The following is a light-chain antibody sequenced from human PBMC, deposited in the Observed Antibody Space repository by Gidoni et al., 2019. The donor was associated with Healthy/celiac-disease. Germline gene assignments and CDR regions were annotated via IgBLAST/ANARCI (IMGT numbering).Light chain of an antibody. Sequence: EMGLTQFQATLALSPGERATLPCRASQSVSSSYLAWYQQKPGQAPRLPIYGASSRATSIPDRFSDSGSGTDFTLTISRLEPEDFAVYYCQQYGSSPSITFGQGTRLEIK. CDR1: QSVSSSY. CDR3: QQYGSSPSIT. V-gene: IGKV3-20*01. J-gene: IGKJ5*01. CDR2: GAS.